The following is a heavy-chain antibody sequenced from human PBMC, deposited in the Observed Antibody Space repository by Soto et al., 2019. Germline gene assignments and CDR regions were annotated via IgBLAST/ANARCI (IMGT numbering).Heavy chain of an antibody. D-gene: IGHD2-15*01. CDR1: VGSISTYW. CDR2: IYYSGST. V-gene: IGHV4-59*01. CDR3: ARSRGSTRSFDY. Sequence: SETLSLTCTVSVGSISTYWWSWMRQPPRKGLEWIRYIYYSGSTNYNPSLKSRVTISVDTSKNQFSLKLTSVTAADTAVYYCARSRGSTRSFDYWGQGTLVTVSS. J-gene: IGHJ4*02.